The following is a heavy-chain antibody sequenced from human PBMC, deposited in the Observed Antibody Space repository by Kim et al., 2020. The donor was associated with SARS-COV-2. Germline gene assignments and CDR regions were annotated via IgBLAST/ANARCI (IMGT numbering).Heavy chain of an antibody. Sequence: SETLSPTCTVSGGSISSRSYFWGWIRQPPGKGLEWIGSISYSGTTYYNPSLKSRVTISVDTSKNQFSLRLSSVTAADTAVYYCARLCSGGTCYTDNWFDPWGQGTLVTVSS. CDR3: ARLCSGGTCYTDNWFDP. D-gene: IGHD2-15*01. V-gene: IGHV4-39*01. CDR2: ISYSGTT. J-gene: IGHJ5*02. CDR1: GGSISSRSYF.